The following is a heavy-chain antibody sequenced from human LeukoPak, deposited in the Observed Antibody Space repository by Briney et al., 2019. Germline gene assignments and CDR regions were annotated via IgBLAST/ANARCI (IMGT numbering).Heavy chain of an antibody. D-gene: IGHD2-15*01. CDR1: GSTFTTSD. J-gene: IGHJ4*02. V-gene: IGHV1-8*01. CDR2: MNPNSGNT. CDR3: ARDCSGGSCY. Sequence: SRNFSSNASGSTFTTSDINCVRHATGQRLEWMGWMNPNSGNTGYAQKFQGRVTMTRNTSISTAYMELSSLRSEDTAVYYCARDCSGGSCYWGQGTLVTVSS.